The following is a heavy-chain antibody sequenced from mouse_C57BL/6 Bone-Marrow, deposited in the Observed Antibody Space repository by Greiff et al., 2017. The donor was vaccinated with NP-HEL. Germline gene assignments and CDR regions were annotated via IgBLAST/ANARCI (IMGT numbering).Heavy chain of an antibody. D-gene: IGHD2-5*01. CDR1: GFSLSTFGMG. Sequence: QVTLKVSGPGILQPSQTLSLTCSFSGFSLSTFGMGVGWIRQPSGKGLEWLAHICWDDDKYSNPALKSRLKISKDTSKNQVFLKIANVDTADTATYYCARMRNSYYSKGFAYWGQGTLVTVSA. CDR3: ARMRNSYYSKGFAY. J-gene: IGHJ3*01. V-gene: IGHV8-8*01. CDR2: ICWDDDK.